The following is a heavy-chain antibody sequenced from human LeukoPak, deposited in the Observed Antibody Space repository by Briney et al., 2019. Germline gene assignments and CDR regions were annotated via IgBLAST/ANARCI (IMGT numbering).Heavy chain of an antibody. D-gene: IGHD3-22*01. CDR1: GFTFGTYG. CDR2: IRYDGSNK. CDR3: AKDPTGYYYDSSGYLLPDY. Sequence: GGSLRLSCAASGFTFGTYGMHWVRQAPGKGLEWVAFIRYDGSNKYYEDSVRGRFTISGDNSKNTLYLQMNSLRAEDTAVYYCAKDPTGYYYDSSGYLLPDYWGQGTLVTVSS. V-gene: IGHV3-30*02. J-gene: IGHJ4*02.